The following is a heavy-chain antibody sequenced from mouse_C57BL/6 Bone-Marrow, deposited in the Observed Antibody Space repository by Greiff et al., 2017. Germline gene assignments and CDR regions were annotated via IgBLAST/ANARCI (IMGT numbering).Heavy chain of an antibody. J-gene: IGHJ2*01. Sequence: EVKLQQSGAELVRPGASVKLSCTASGFNIKDDYMHWVKQRPEQGLEWIGWIDPENGDTEDASKFQGKATITADTSSNTAYLQLSSLTSEDTAVYYCTTYGNLYYFDYWGQGTTLTVSS. CDR1: GFNIKDDY. V-gene: IGHV14-4*01. D-gene: IGHD2-10*02. CDR2: IDPENGDT. CDR3: TTYGNLYYFDY.